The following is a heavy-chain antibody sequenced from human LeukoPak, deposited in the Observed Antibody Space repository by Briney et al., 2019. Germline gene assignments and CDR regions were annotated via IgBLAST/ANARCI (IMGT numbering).Heavy chain of an antibody. CDR2: INHSGST. D-gene: IGHD5-18*01. CDR1: GGSISSSSYY. J-gene: IGHJ4*02. V-gene: IGHV4-39*07. CDR3: ARGGYTYGYQY. Sequence: PSETLSLTCTVSGGSISSSSYYWGWIRQPPGKGLEWIGEINHSGSTNYNPSLKSRVTISVDTSKNQFSLKLSSVTAADTAVYFCARGGYTYGYQYWGQGTLVTVSS.